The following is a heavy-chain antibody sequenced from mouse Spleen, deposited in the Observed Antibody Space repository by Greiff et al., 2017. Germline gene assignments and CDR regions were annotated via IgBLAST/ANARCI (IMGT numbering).Heavy chain of an antibody. Sequence: QVQLQQSGAELARPGASVKLSCKASAYTFTSYGISWVKQRTGQGLEWIGEIYPRSGNTYYNEKFKGKATLTADKSSSTAYMELRSLTSEDSAVYFCARRDDFYYAMDYWGQGTSVTVSS. J-gene: IGHJ4*01. CDR3: ARRDDFYYAMDY. D-gene: IGHD2-4*01. CDR1: AYTFTSYG. V-gene: IGHV1-81*01. CDR2: IYPRSGNT.